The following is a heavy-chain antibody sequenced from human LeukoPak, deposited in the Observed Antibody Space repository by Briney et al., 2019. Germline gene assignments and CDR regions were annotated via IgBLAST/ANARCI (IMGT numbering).Heavy chain of an antibody. V-gene: IGHV4-4*07. D-gene: IGHD2-2*03. J-gene: IGHJ4*02. CDR1: GASISNYY. CDR2: THTSGSA. Sequence: PSETLSLTCTVSGASISNYYWSWIRQPAGKGLEWIGRTHTSGSANYNPSLKSRVTMSVDTSKNQFSLKLTSVTAADTAVYYCARGRWKTGMDSPYYFDFWGQGTLVTVSS. CDR3: ARGRWKTGMDSPYYFDF.